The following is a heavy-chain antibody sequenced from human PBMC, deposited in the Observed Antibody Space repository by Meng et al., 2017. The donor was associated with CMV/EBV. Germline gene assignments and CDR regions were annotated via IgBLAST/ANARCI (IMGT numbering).Heavy chain of an antibody. D-gene: IGHD2-2*01. Sequence: CTGSGYSFTSYWISWVRQMPGKGLEWMGRIDPSDSYTNYSPSFQGHVTISTDKSISTAYLQWSSLKASDTAMYYCARAIVPAVSWFDPWGQGTLVTVSS. J-gene: IGHJ5*02. CDR3: ARAIVPAVSWFDP. V-gene: IGHV5-10-1*01. CDR1: GYSFTSYW. CDR2: IDPSDSYT.